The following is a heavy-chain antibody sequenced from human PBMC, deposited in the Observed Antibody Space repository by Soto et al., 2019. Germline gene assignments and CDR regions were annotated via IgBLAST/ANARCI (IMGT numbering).Heavy chain of an antibody. V-gene: IGHV1-69*06. J-gene: IGHJ4*02. CDR1: RGTFSTYT. CDR2: IMPMFGTP. D-gene: IGHD1-1*01. CDR3: VRGPGNNFGPHHFEH. Sequence: QVQLVQSGAEVKKPGSSVKVSCKASRGTFSTYTINWVRQAPGQGLEWVGGIMPMFGTPTYAQEFQGRLTITAEKSTGTVYIELSSLRYEDTAVYYCVRGPGNNFGPHHFEHWGQGTLVTVSS.